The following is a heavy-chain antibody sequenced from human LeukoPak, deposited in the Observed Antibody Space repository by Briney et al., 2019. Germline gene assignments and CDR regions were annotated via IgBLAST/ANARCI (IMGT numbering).Heavy chain of an antibody. D-gene: IGHD3-10*01. CDR3: ARGFLADLSMVWVDF. CDR1: GFTFSTYW. J-gene: IGHJ4*02. CDR2: IKHGGIDK. Sequence: GGSLRLSCAASGFTFSTYWMAWVRQAPGKGLEWVANIKHGGIDKYYVDSVKGRFTISRDNAKNSLYLQMNSLRAEDTALYYCARGFLADLSMVWVDFWGQGTLVTVSS. V-gene: IGHV3-7*05.